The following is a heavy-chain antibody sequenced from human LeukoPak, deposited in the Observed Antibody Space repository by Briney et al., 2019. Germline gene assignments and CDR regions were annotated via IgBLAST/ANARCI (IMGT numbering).Heavy chain of an antibody. Sequence: PGGSLRLSCAASGFTFSSYGMHWVRQAPGKGLEWVAFIRYDGSNKYYADSVKGRFTISRDNSKNTLYLQMNSLRAEDTAVYYCAKDRAYYDSSGYPLFDYWGQGTLVTVSS. J-gene: IGHJ4*02. CDR1: GFTFSSYG. CDR3: AKDRAYYDSSGYPLFDY. CDR2: IRYDGSNK. D-gene: IGHD3-22*01. V-gene: IGHV3-30*02.